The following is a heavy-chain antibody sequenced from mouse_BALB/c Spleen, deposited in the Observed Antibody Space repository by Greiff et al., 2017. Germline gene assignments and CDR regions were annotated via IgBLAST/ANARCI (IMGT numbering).Heavy chain of an antibody. CDR2: INPYNGDT. Sequence: EVQLQQSGAELVRPGTSVKISCKASGYTFTNYWLGWVKQRPGHGLEWIGRINPYNGDTFYNQKFKGKATLTVDKSSSTAHMELRSLASEDSAVYYCARSRGNYPFAYWGQGTLVTVSA. D-gene: IGHD2-1*01. J-gene: IGHJ3*01. CDR1: GYTFTNYW. CDR3: ARSRGNYPFAY. V-gene: IGHV1-20*02.